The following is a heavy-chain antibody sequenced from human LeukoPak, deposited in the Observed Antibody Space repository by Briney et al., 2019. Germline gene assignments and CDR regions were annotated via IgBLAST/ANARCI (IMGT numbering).Heavy chain of an antibody. CDR3: AKDTELYYVDWFAP. D-gene: IGHD2-8*01. V-gene: IGHV3-23*01. CDR2: ISGSGGST. Sequence: PGVSLTLSCSASGFTFSSYAMIWVPHAPGKGREGVSAISGSGGSTYYADSVKGRFTISRDNSKNTLYLQMNSLRAEDTAVYYCAKDTELYYVDWFAPWGQGTLVTVSS. J-gene: IGHJ5*02. CDR1: GFTFSSYA.